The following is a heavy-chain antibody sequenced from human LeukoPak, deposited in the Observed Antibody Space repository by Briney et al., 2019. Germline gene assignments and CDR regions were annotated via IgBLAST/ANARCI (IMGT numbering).Heavy chain of an antibody. CDR2: VSYSGLT. Sequence: SETLSLSCTLSGGSISTFHWNWIRQSPGKRPEWIGYVSYSGLTKYNPSLSSRVTVSVDTSKSQFSLKLHSVTAADTAVYYCARDGHYGDYGGLGWFDPWGQGTLVTVSS. J-gene: IGHJ5*02. CDR3: ARDGHYGDYGGLGWFDP. D-gene: IGHD4-17*01. CDR1: GGSISTFH. V-gene: IGHV4-59*01.